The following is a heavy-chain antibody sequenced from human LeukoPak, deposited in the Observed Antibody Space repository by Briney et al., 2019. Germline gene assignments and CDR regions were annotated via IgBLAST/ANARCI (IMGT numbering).Heavy chain of an antibody. CDR2: ISYGGSNK. V-gene: IGHV3-30*18. CDR1: GFTFSSYG. CDR3: AKGRGLSSGWADY. J-gene: IGHJ4*02. D-gene: IGHD6-19*01. Sequence: GGSLRLSCAASGFTFSSYGMHWVRQAPGKGLEWVAVISYGGSNKYYADSVKGRFTISRDNSKNTLYMQMNSLRAEDTAVYYCAKGRGLSSGWADYWGQGTLVTVSS.